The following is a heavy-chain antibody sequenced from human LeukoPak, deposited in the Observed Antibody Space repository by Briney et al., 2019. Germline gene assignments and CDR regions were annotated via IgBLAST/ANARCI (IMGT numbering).Heavy chain of an antibody. CDR2: IYYSGST. Sequence: SETLSLTCTVSGGSFSSYYWSWIRQPPGKGLEWFGYIYYSGSTNYNPSLKSRVTISVDTSKNQFSLKLSSVTAADTAVYYCARLADYDILTGYYRDYWGQGTLVTVSS. V-gene: IGHV4-59*01. J-gene: IGHJ4*02. CDR1: GGSFSSYY. CDR3: ARLADYDILTGYYRDY. D-gene: IGHD3-9*01.